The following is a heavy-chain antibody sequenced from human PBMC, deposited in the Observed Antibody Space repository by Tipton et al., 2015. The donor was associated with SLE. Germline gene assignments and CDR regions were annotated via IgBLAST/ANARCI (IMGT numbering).Heavy chain of an antibody. D-gene: IGHD6-19*01. Sequence: TLSLTCTVSGGSVSSGNYYWGWIRQSPGKGLEWIGSIYYGGNIYYNPSLKSRVTISLDTSKNLFSLNLNSVTAADTAVYYCAKGSGWYKDWGQGMLVSVSS. CDR3: AKGSGWYKD. CDR2: IYYGGNI. J-gene: IGHJ4*02. V-gene: IGHV4-39*07. CDR1: GGSVSSGNYY.